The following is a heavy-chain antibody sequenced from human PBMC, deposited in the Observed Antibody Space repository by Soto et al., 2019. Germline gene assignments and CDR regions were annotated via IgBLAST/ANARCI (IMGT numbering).Heavy chain of an antibody. Sequence: QVQLVESGGGVVQPGRSLRLSCAASGFTISSYGMHWVRQAPGKGLEWVAVISYDGSNKYYADSVKGRFTISRDNSKNTLYLQMNSLRAEDSAVYYCAKDHGGTGTIDYWGQGTLVTVSS. D-gene: IGHD1-1*01. J-gene: IGHJ4*02. CDR3: AKDHGGTGTIDY. CDR1: GFTISSYG. CDR2: ISYDGSNK. V-gene: IGHV3-30*18.